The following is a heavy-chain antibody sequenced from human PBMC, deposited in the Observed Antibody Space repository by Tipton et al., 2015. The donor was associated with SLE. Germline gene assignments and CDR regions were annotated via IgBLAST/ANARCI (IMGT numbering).Heavy chain of an antibody. Sequence: TLSLTCTVSGGSISSYYWSWIRQSPGKGLEWIGYIYTSGSTNYNPSLKSRVTISVDTSKNQFSLKLSSVTAADTAVYYCARDQWKDDAFDIWGQGTMVTVSS. V-gene: IGHV4-59*01. D-gene: IGHD1-1*01. CDR1: GGSISSYY. CDR3: ARDQWKDDAFDI. CDR2: IYTSGST. J-gene: IGHJ3*02.